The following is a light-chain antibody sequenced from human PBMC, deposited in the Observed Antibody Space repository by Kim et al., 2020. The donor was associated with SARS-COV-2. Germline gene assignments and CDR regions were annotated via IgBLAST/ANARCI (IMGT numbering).Light chain of an antibody. CDR3: SSYAAISNFV. CDR2: RTD. Sequence: QSVLTQSPSASGTPGQRVTISCSGSSSNIGSKYVSWYQQLPGTAPKLLIYRTDQRASGVPDRFSGSKSGNTASLTVSGLQAEDEADYYCSSYAAISNFVFVTGTKVTVL. J-gene: IGLJ1*01. CDR1: SSNIGSKY. V-gene: IGLV1-47*01.